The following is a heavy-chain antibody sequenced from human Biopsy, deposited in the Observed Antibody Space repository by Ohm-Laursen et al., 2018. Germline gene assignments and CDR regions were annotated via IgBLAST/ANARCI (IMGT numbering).Heavy chain of an antibody. D-gene: IGHD2-8*01. V-gene: IGHV1-2*02. CDR1: SYTFTDYN. CDR2: INCKTGAT. Sequence: ESSVNVSCKASSYTFTDYNIHWMRQAPGQGLEGLGYINCKTGATNYAQKFQGTVTMTRDTSISTAYLAFGSLRSAYTAIYYCARDPLNGHKHFDYWGQGSLVTVSS. J-gene: IGHJ4*02. CDR3: ARDPLNGHKHFDY.